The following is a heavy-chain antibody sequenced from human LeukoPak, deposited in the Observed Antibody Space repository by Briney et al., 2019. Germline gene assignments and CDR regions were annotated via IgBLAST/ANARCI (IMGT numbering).Heavy chain of an antibody. J-gene: IGHJ4*02. V-gene: IGHV4-4*07. D-gene: IGHD3-10*02. CDR2: LHSSGET. Sequence: SETLSLTCVVSGGSISAYYWNWIRQPAGKGLEWIGRLHSSGETTSNPSLMSRATMSLDTSRNHFSLNLTSVTAADTAIYYCATMFGESFDFDHWGQGTLVTVSS. CDR1: GGSISAYY. CDR3: ATMFGESFDFDH.